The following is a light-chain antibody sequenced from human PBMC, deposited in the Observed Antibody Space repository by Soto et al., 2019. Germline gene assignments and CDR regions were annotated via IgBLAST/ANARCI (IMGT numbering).Light chain of an antibody. J-gene: IGKJ1*01. CDR2: LGS. Sequence: DIVMTQSPLSLPVTPGEPASISCRSSQSLLFSNGYNYLDWYLQKPGQSPQLLIYLGSDRASGVPDRFSGSGSGTDFTLKISRVEAEVVGVYYCMQSLQTPWTFGQGTKVEIK. V-gene: IGKV2-28*01. CDR3: MQSLQTPWT. CDR1: QSLLFSNGYNY.